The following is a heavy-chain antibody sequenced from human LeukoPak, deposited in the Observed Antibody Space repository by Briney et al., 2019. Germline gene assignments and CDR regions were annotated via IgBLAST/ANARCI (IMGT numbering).Heavy chain of an antibody. CDR3: ARDSLIQYGSGSYWGFDY. J-gene: IGHJ4*02. D-gene: IGHD3-10*01. Sequence: PGGSLRLSCAASGLIFSNYWMSWVRQAPGKGPEWVGDIKTDGSDKYYVGSVKGRFTISRDNAKNSLYLQMNSLRAEDTAVYYCARDSLIQYGSGSYWGFDYWGQGILVTVSS. CDR1: GLIFSNYW. CDR2: IKTDGSDK. V-gene: IGHV3-7*03.